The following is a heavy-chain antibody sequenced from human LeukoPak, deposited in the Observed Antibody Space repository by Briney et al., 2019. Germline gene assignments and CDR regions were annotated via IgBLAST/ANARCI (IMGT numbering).Heavy chain of an antibody. Sequence: QPGGSLRLSCAASGFTFSSYAMHWVRQAPGKGLEWVAVISYDGSNKYYADSVKGRFTISRDNSKNTLYLQMNSLRAEDTAVYYCARGPPYSGWLDYWGQGILVTVSS. J-gene: IGHJ4*02. CDR3: ARGPPYSGWLDY. D-gene: IGHD5-12*01. CDR1: GFTFSSYA. CDR2: ISYDGSNK. V-gene: IGHV3-30*01.